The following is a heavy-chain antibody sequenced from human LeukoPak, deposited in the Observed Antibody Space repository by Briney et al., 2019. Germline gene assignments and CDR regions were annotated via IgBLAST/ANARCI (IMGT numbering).Heavy chain of an antibody. V-gene: IGHV3-33*01. Sequence: PGGSLRLSCAAPGFTFTSYGMHWVRQAPGKGLEWVAIIWFDGSREYYADSVKGQFAISRDNSQNTLYLEMNSLRAEDTAVYYCARAARGRSWAPSQTYYYYYGMDVWGQGTTVTVSS. CDR2: IWFDGSRE. D-gene: IGHD6-13*01. CDR3: ARAARGRSWAPSQTYYYYYGMDV. J-gene: IGHJ6*02. CDR1: GFTFTSYG.